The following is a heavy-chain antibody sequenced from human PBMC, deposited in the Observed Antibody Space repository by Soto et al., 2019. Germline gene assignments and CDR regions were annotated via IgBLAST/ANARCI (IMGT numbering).Heavy chain of an antibody. Sequence: PGGSLRLSCAASGFTFSSYGIHWVRQAPGKGLEWVAVISYDGSNKYYADSVKGRFTISRDNSKNTLYLQMNSLRAEDTALYYCVKERSDYFDFWGQGTLVTVSS. CDR1: GFTFSSYG. J-gene: IGHJ4*02. V-gene: IGHV3-30*18. CDR2: ISYDGSNK. CDR3: VKERSDYFDF. D-gene: IGHD2-15*01.